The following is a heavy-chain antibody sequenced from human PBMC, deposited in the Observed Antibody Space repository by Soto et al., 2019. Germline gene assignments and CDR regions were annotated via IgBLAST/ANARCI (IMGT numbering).Heavy chain of an antibody. CDR1: GGSIITFY. V-gene: IGHV4-59*12. CDR2: IYYSGST. D-gene: IGHD7-27*01. CDR3: ARFSMGTSAFDI. J-gene: IGHJ3*02. Sequence: SETLSLTCTVSGGSIITFYWSWIRQPPGKGLEWIGYIYYSGSTTYNPSLKSRVTISVDTSKNQFSLKLSSVTAADTAVYYCARFSMGTSAFDIWGQGTMVTVSS.